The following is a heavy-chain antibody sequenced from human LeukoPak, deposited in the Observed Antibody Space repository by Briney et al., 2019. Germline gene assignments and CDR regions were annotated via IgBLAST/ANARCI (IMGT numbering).Heavy chain of an antibody. J-gene: IGHJ6*02. CDR1: GYTFTGYY. Sequence: ASVKVSCKASGYTFTGYYMHWVRQAPGQGLEWMGWINPNSGGTNYAQKFQGWVTMTRDTSISTAYMELRSLRSDDTAVYYCARDLDFWSGYPFYGMDVWGQGTTVTVSS. D-gene: IGHD3-3*01. V-gene: IGHV1-2*04. CDR3: ARDLDFWSGYPFYGMDV. CDR2: INPNSGGT.